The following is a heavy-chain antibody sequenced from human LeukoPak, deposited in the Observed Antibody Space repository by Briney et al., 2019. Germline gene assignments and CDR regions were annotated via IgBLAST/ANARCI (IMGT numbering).Heavy chain of an antibody. CDR2: ISYDGSNK. V-gene: IGHV3-30*01. CDR3: ARDHGGWYGEIDY. D-gene: IGHD6-19*01. Sequence: PGGSLRLSCAASGFTFSSYAMHWVRQAPGKGLEWVAVISYDGSNKYYADSVKGRFTISRDNSKNTLYLQMNSLRAEDTAVYYCARDHGGWYGEIDYWGQGTLVTVSS. J-gene: IGHJ4*02. CDR1: GFTFSSYA.